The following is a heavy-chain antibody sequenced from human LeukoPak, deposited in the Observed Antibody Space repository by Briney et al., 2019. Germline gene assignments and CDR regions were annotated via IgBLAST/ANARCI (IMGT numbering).Heavy chain of an antibody. CDR1: GGTFSSYA. V-gene: IGHV1-69*05. CDR2: IIPIFGTA. CDR3: AIWSSGYYYYYMDV. D-gene: IGHD3-3*01. J-gene: IGHJ6*03. Sequence: SVQVSCKASGGTFSSYAISWVGQAPGQGREWMGGIIPIFGTANYAQKFQGRVTITTDESTSTAYMELSSLRSEDTAVYYCAIWSSGYYYYYMDVWGKGTTVTVSS.